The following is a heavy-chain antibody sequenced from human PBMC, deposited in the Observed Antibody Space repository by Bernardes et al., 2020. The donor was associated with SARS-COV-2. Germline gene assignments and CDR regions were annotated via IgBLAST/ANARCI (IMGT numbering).Heavy chain of an antibody. D-gene: IGHD2-8*01. CDR2: IYYSGST. CDR3: ARDPLLEYCTNGVCYTDAFDI. J-gene: IGHJ3*02. Sequence: SETLSLTCTVSGGSISSSSYYWGWIRQPPGKGLEWIGSIYYSGSTYYNPSLKSRVTISVDTSKNQFSLKLSSVTAADTVVYYCARDPLLEYCTNGVCYTDAFDIWGQGTMVTVSS. V-gene: IGHV4-39*07. CDR1: GGSISSSSYY.